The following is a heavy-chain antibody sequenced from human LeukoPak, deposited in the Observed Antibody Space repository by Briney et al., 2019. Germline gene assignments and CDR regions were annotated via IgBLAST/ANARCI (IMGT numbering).Heavy chain of an antibody. CDR1: GFTFSSYS. Sequence: GGSLRLSCAASGFTFSSYSMNWVRQAPGKGLEWVSYISSSSTIYYADSVKGRFTISRDNAKNSLYLQMNSLRAEDTAVYYCAREVTLRGMDVWGQGTTVTVSS. J-gene: IGHJ6*02. D-gene: IGHD4-11*01. CDR2: ISSSSTI. V-gene: IGHV3-48*04. CDR3: AREVTLRGMDV.